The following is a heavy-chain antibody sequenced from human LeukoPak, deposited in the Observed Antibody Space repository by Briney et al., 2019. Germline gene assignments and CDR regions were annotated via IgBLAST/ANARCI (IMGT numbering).Heavy chain of an antibody. Sequence: GVSLRLSCAASGFTFSSYGMHWVRQAPGKGLEWVVVIWYGGSNKYYADSVKGRFTISRDNSKNTLYLQMNSLRAEDTAVYYCAKGTRVRGVMSVYWGQGTLVTVSS. CDR1: GFTFSSYG. CDR2: IWYGGSNK. D-gene: IGHD3-10*01. J-gene: IGHJ4*02. CDR3: AKGTRVRGVMSVY. V-gene: IGHV3-33*06.